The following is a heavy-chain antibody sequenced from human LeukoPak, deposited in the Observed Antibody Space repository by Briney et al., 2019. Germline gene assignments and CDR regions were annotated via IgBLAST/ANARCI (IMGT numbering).Heavy chain of an antibody. V-gene: IGHV1-69*05. D-gene: IGHD2-2*01. Sequence: ASVTVSCKASGGTFSSYAISWVRQAPGQGLEWMGGIIPIFGTANYAQKFQGRVTITTDESTSTAYMGLSSLRSEDTAVYYCASTVVVPAAPHGAFDIWGQGTMVTVSS. CDR1: GGTFSSYA. CDR3: ASTVVVPAAPHGAFDI. CDR2: IIPIFGTA. J-gene: IGHJ3*02.